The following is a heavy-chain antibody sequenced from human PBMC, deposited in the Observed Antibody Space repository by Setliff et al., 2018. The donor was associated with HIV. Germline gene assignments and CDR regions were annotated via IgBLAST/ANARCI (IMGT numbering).Heavy chain of an antibody. D-gene: IGHD3-10*01. J-gene: IGHJ4*02. CDR3: ARDNVLWLGILNYFDQ. V-gene: IGHV4-59*11. CDR2: IYYTGST. CDR1: GGSISNHY. Sequence: SETLSLTCTVSGGSISNHYWSWIRQPPGKGLEWIGNIYYTGSTNYNPSLKSRVTISVDTSKNQFSLKLSSVTAADTAVYYCARDNVLWLGILNYFDQWGQGTLVTVSS.